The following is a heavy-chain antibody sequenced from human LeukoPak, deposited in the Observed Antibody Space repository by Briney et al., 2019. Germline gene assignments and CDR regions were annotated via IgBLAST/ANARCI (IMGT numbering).Heavy chain of an antibody. V-gene: IGHV1-18*01. Sequence: ASVKVSCKASVGTFSSYTISWVRQAPGQGLEWMGWISAYNGNTNYAQKLQGRVTMTTDTSTSTAYMELRSLRSDDTAVYYCARDLPRIAAAGRPSFKDYWGQGTLVTVSS. D-gene: IGHD6-13*01. CDR2: ISAYNGNT. CDR1: VGTFSSYT. CDR3: ARDLPRIAAAGRPSFKDY. J-gene: IGHJ4*02.